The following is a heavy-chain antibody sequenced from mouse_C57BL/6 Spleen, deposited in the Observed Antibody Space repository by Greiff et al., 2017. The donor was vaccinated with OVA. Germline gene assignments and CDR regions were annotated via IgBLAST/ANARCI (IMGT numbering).Heavy chain of an antibody. CDR2: IDPEDGDT. Sequence: VQLQQSGAELVRPGASVKLSCTASGYNINDYYMHWVKQRPEQGLEWIGRIDPEDGDTEYAPKFQGKATMTADTSSNTAYLQLSSLTSEDTAVYYCTPYGNYWYFDVWGTGTTVTVSS. CDR3: TPYGNYWYFDV. CDR1: GYNINDYY. D-gene: IGHD2-1*01. J-gene: IGHJ1*03. V-gene: IGHV14-1*01.